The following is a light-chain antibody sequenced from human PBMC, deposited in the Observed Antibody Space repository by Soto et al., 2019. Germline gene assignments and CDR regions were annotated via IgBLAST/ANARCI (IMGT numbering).Light chain of an antibody. V-gene: IGLV1-44*01. CDR1: SSNIGSNS. Sequence: QSVLTQPPSASGTPGQRVTISCSGSSSNIGSNSVNWYQQFPGAAPKLLIHTNNQGPSGVPDRFSGSKSGTSASLAISGRQSEDEADYYCAAWDDSLNGWVFGGGTKVTVL. J-gene: IGLJ3*02. CDR3: AAWDDSLNGWV. CDR2: TNN.